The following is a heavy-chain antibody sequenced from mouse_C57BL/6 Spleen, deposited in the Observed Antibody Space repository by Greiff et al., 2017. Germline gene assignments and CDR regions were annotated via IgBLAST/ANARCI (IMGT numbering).Heavy chain of an antibody. CDR3: ASPAYYSNTDAMDY. Sequence: LQESGPELVKPGASVKISCKASGYAFSSSWMNWVKQRPGQGLEWIGRIYPGDGDTNYNGKFKGKATLTADKSSSTASMQLSSLTSEDSAVYFGASPAYYSNTDAMDYWGQGTSVTVAS. V-gene: IGHV1-82*01. D-gene: IGHD2-5*01. CDR1: GYAFSSSW. CDR2: IYPGDGDT. J-gene: IGHJ4*01.